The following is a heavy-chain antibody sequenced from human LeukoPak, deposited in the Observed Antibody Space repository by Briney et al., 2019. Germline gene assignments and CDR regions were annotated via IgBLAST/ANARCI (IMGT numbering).Heavy chain of an antibody. V-gene: IGHV4-30-4*01. CDR1: VGSVSSADYY. CDR2: IYFTGSI. CDR3: ARTVGSSNWYVSGWFDP. D-gene: IGHD6-13*01. J-gene: IGHJ5*02. Sequence: SETLSLTCTVSVGSVSSADYYWSWIRQPPGKGLECLGYIYFTGSIYHNPSLRGRITISLDTSKNQFSLKLNSVTAADTAVYYCARTVGSSNWYVSGWFDPWGQGTLVTVSS.